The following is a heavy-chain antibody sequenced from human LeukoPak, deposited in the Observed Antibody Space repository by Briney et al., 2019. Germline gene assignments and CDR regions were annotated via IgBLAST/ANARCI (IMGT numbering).Heavy chain of an antibody. V-gene: IGHV3-30*04. CDR3: ARGGATRGRFEN. Sequence: GGSLRLSCAASGFTFSSNAMHWVRQAPGKGLEWVAVISYDGSNKYYADSVKGRFTISRDNSKNTLYLQMNSLRAEDTAVYYCARGGATRGRFENWGQGTLVTVSS. CDR1: GFTFSSNA. CDR2: ISYDGSNK. D-gene: IGHD1-26*01. J-gene: IGHJ4*02.